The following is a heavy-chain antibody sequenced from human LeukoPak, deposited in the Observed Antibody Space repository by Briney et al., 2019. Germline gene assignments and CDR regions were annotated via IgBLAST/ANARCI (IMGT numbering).Heavy chain of an antibody. CDR2: ISSSNTYI. Sequence: GGSLRLSCAVSGFLFRGYEMTWVRQAPGKGLEWVSSISSSNTYIYYADSVKGRFTISRDNAKNSLYLQMNSLRGEDTAVYYCARGLPPWELATDYWGQGTLVTVSP. J-gene: IGHJ4*02. CDR1: GFLFRGYE. CDR3: ARGLPPWELATDY. V-gene: IGHV3-21*01. D-gene: IGHD1-26*01.